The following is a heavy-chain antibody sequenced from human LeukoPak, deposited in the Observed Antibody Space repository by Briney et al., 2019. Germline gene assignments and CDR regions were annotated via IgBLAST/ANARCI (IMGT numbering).Heavy chain of an antibody. D-gene: IGHD6-13*01. CDR1: GGSISSGAYY. Sequence: ASQTLSLTCTVSGGSISSGAYYWSWIRQHPGKGLEWIGYIYYSGSTYYNPSLKSRVTISVDTSKNQFSLKLSSVTAADTAVYYCARERSKQQLPGYNWFDPWGQGTLTTVSS. J-gene: IGHJ5*02. V-gene: IGHV4-31*03. CDR2: IYYSGST. CDR3: ARERSKQQLPGYNWFDP.